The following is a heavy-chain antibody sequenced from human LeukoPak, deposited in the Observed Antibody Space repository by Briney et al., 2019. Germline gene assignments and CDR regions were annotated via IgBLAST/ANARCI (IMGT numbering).Heavy chain of an antibody. J-gene: IGHJ3*02. CDR2: ISWNRGSI. CDR1: GFTFDDYA. CDR3: AKVLIRDSSSHHDAFDI. Sequence: PGGSLRLSCAASGFTFDDYAMHWVRQAPGKGLEWVSGISWNRGSIGYADSVKGRFTISRDNAKNSLYLQMNSLRAEDTALYYCAKVLIRDSSSHHDAFDIWGQGTMVTVSS. V-gene: IGHV3-9*01. D-gene: IGHD6-13*01.